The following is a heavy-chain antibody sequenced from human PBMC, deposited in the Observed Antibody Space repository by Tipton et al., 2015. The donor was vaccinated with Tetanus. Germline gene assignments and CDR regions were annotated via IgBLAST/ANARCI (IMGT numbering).Heavy chain of an antibody. CDR3: ARASYGFPKKGPFDS. Sequence: TLSLTCSVSGGSVRGGDYQWNWIRQSPGKGLEWLAYISYSGSTNSNYDLRSRITISRDTSKNQISLKLTSVTAADTAIYYCARASYGFPKKGPFDSWGQGALVTVSA. CDR1: GGSVRGGDYQ. J-gene: IGHJ4*02. D-gene: IGHD3-3*01. V-gene: IGHV4-61*08. CDR2: ISYSGST.